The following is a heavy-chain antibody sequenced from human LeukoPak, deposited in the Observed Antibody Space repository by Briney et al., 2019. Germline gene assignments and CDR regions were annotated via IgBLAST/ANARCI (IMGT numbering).Heavy chain of an antibody. V-gene: IGHV3-30*02. D-gene: IGHD5-18*01. CDR3: AKGRGYSYGLPFLY. CDR2: IRYDGSNK. J-gene: IGHJ4*02. CDR1: GFTFSSYG. Sequence: GGSLRLSCAASGFTFSSYGMHWVRQAPGKGPEWVAFIRYDGSNKYYADSVKGRFTISRDNSKNTLYLQMNSLRAEDTAVYYCAKGRGYSYGLPFLYWGQGTLVTVSS.